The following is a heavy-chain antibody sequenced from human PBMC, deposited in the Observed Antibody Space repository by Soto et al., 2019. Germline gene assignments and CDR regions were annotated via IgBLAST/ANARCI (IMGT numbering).Heavy chain of an antibody. CDR1: GGSVSSGSYY. CDR2: IYYSGST. V-gene: IGHV4-61*01. CDR3: ARAGGYCSGGSCQYDAFDI. D-gene: IGHD2-15*01. J-gene: IGHJ3*02. Sequence: SETLSLTCTVSGGSVSSGSYYWSWIRQPPGKGLEWIGYIYYSGSTNYNPSLKSQVTISVDTSKNQFSLKLSSVTAADTAVYYCARAGGYCSGGSCQYDAFDIWGQGTMVTVSS.